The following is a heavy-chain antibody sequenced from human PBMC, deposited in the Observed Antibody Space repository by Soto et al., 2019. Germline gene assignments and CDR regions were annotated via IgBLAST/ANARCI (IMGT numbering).Heavy chain of an antibody. D-gene: IGHD2-2*01. CDR3: AKDRGYCISPTCFNIRDFDY. Sequence: GGSLRLSCAASGFTFTTYGMNWVRQAPGKGLEWVAVISYGGSNKLYADSVRGRFAISRYNSKNTLYLQMDSLRPEDTAVYYCAKDRGYCISPTCFNIRDFDYWGQGAPVTVSS. CDR2: ISYGGSNK. J-gene: IGHJ4*02. V-gene: IGHV3-30*18. CDR1: GFTFTTYG.